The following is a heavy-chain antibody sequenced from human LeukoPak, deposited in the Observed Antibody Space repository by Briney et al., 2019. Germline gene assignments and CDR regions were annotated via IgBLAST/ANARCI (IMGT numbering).Heavy chain of an antibody. CDR3: ARRNSRSYDAFDI. CDR1: GYRFTSYW. J-gene: IGHJ3*02. D-gene: IGHD6-13*01. V-gene: IGHV5-51*01. CDR2: IYPGDSDT. Sequence: GESLKISCKGSGYRFTSYWIGWVRQMPGKGLEWMGIIYPGDSDTRYSPSFQGQVTISADKSISTAYLQWSSLKASDTAMYYCARRNSRSYDAFDIWGQGTMVTVSS.